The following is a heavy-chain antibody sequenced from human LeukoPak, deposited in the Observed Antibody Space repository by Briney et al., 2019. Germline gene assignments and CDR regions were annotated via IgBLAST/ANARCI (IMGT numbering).Heavy chain of an antibody. CDR2: FSAYNGNT. CDR3: ARDLRAFRDGYKNPNYYLDY. J-gene: IGHJ4*02. D-gene: IGHD5-24*01. CDR1: GGTFSSYA. V-gene: IGHV1-18*01. Sequence: ASVKVSCKASGGTFSSYAISWVRQAPGQGLEWMGWFSAYNGNTKYAQKLQGRVTMTTDTSTRTAYMELRSLRSDDTAVYYCARDLRAFRDGYKNPNYYLDYWGQGTLVTVSS.